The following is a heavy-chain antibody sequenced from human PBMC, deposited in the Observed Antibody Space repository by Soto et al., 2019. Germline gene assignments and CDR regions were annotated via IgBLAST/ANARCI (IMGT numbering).Heavy chain of an antibody. CDR3: ARDGIPYSSSWYVA. CDR1: GYTFTSYG. V-gene: IGHV1-18*01. D-gene: IGHD6-13*01. CDR2: ISAYNGNT. J-gene: IGHJ5*02. Sequence: GASVKVSCKASGYTFTSYGISWVRQAPGRGLEWMGWISAYNGNTNYAQKLQGRVTMTTDTSTSTAYMELRSLRSDDTAVYYCARDGIPYSSSWYVAWGQGTLVTVSS.